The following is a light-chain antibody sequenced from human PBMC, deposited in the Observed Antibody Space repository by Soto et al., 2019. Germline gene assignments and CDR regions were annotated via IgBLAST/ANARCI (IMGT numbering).Light chain of an antibody. V-gene: IGLV1-44*01. CDR1: GSNIGSNT. J-gene: IGLJ2*01. CDR2: SNN. Sequence: QSVLTQPPSASGTPGQRVTISCSGSGSNIGSNTVNWYQQLPGTAPKLLIYSNNQRPSGVPDRFSGSKSGTSASLAISGLQSEDEADYYCAAWDDSLEVVFGGGTKLTVL. CDR3: AAWDDSLEVV.